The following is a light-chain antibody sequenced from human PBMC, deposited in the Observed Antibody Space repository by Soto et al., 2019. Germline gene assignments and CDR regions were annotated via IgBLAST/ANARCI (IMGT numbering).Light chain of an antibody. CDR1: QSISSW. Sequence: DIQITQSPSTLSASVGDRVTITCRASQSISSWLAWYQQKPGKAPKFLIYDASSLESGVPSRFSGSGSGTEFTLTISSLQPDDFATYYCQQYDTYPLTFGGGTKVDIK. J-gene: IGKJ4*01. CDR3: QQYDTYPLT. CDR2: DAS. V-gene: IGKV1-5*01.